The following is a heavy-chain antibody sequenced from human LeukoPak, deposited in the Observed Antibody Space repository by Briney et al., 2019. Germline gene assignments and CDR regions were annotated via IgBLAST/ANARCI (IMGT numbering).Heavy chain of an antibody. CDR2: IRSKAYGGTT. J-gene: IGHJ6*02. CDR3: TRRMDYYGMDV. Sequence: LSLTCTVSGGSISSYYWSWVRQAPGKGLEWVGFIRSKAYGGTTEYAASVKGRFTISRDDSKSIAYLQMNSLKTGDTAVYYCTRRMDYYGMDVWGQGTTVTVSS. V-gene: IGHV3-49*04. CDR1: GGSISSYY. D-gene: IGHD2-8*01.